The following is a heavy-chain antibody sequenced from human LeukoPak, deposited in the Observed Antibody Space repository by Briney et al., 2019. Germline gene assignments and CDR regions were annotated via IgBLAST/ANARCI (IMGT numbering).Heavy chain of an antibody. V-gene: IGHV1-18*01. CDR3: ARVIAVANIYYYMDV. J-gene: IGHJ6*03. CDR2: ISAYNGNT. D-gene: IGHD6-13*01. CDR1: GYTFTTYG. Sequence: ASVKVSCKASGYTFTTYGITWVRQAPGQGLEWMGWISAYNGNTNYAQKLQGRVTMTTDTSTSTAYMELRSLRSDDTAVFYCARVIAVANIYYYMDVWGKGTTVTISS.